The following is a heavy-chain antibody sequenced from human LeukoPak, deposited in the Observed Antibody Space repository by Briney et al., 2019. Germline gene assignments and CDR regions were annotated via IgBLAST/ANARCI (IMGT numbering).Heavy chain of an antibody. V-gene: IGHV3-73*01. Sequence: GGSLRLSCAASGFTFSGSAMHWVRQASGKGLEWVGRIRSKANNYATAYAASVKGRFTISRDDSKNTAYPQMNSLKTEDTAVYSCLTMPPRYWGQGTLVTVSS. CDR2: IRSKANNYAT. CDR1: GFTFSGSA. CDR3: LTMPPRY. J-gene: IGHJ4*02. D-gene: IGHD2/OR15-2a*01.